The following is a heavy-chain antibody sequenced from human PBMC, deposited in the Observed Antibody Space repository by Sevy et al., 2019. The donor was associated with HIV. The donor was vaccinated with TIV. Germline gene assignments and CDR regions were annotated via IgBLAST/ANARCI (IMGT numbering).Heavy chain of an antibody. J-gene: IGHJ6*02. CDR1: GYTFITYY. Sequence: ASVKVSCKASGYTFITYYVHWVRQAPGQGLEWMGLIDPSGSTRYAQKFQGRVSMTGDTSTTTVYMELSSLTSEDTAVYYCARDRDLSGSYLEYYYYAMDVWGQGPTVTVSS. D-gene: IGHD1-26*01. CDR3: ARDRDLSGSYLEYYYYAMDV. V-gene: IGHV1-46*01. CDR2: IDPSGST.